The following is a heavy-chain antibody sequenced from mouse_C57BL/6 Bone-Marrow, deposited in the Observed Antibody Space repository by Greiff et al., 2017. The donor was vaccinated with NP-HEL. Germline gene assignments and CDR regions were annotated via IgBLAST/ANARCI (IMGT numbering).Heavy chain of an antibody. D-gene: IGHD1-1*01. J-gene: IGHJ1*03. CDR2: ISSGGSYT. CDR3: ARYYGSSYWYFDV. Sequence: EVQLVESGGDLVKPGGSLKLSCAASGFTFSSYGMSWVRQTPDKRLEWVATISSGGSYTYYPDSVKGRFTISRDNAKNTLYLQMSSLKSEDTAMYYCARYYGSSYWYFDVWGTGTTVTVSS. CDR1: GFTFSSYG. V-gene: IGHV5-6*01.